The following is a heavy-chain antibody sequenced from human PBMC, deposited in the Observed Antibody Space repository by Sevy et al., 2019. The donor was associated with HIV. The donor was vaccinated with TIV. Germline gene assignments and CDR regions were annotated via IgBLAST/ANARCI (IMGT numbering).Heavy chain of an antibody. CDR1: GFTFSSYS. CDR2: ISSSSSTI. D-gene: IGHD4-17*01. V-gene: IGHV3-48*01. J-gene: IGHJ3*02. CDR3: ARTYGDYVGMYAFDI. Sequence: GESLKISCAASGFTFSSYSMNWVRQAPGKGLEWVSYISSSSSTIYYADSVKGRFTISRDNAKNSRYLQMNSLRAEDTAVYYCARTYGDYVGMYAFDIWGQGTMVTVSS.